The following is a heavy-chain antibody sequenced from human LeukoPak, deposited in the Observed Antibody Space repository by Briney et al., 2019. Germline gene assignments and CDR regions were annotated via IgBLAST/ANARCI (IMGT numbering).Heavy chain of an antibody. D-gene: IGHD2-15*01. CDR2: INTNTGNP. Sequence: ASVKVSCKASGYTFTSYAMNWVRQAPGQGLEWMGWINTNTGNPTYAQGFTGRFVFSLDTSVSTAYLQISSLKAEDTAVYYCAREEVFFPLREGYCSGGSCYGPGPHWFDPWGQGTLVTVSS. J-gene: IGHJ5*02. CDR1: GYTFTSYA. CDR3: AREEVFFPLREGYCSGGSCYGPGPHWFDP. V-gene: IGHV7-4-1*02.